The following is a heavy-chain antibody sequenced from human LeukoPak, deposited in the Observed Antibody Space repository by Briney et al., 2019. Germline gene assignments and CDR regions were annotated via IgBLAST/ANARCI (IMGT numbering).Heavy chain of an antibody. J-gene: IGHJ3*02. CDR2: IYHSGST. D-gene: IGHD3-10*01. CDR3: ARGGVEYYGSGSYYWAFDI. Sequence: SETLSLTCAVSGGSISSGGYSWSWIRQPPGKGLEWIGYIYHSGSTYYNPSLKSRVTISVDRSKNQFSLKLSSVTAADTAVCYCARGGVEYYGSGSYYWAFDIWGQGTMVTVSS. CDR1: GGSISSGGYS. V-gene: IGHV4-30-2*01.